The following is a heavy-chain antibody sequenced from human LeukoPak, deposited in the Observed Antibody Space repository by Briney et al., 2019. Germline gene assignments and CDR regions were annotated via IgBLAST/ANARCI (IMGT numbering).Heavy chain of an antibody. D-gene: IGHD3-3*01. CDR3: GGQSGYFGWFDP. J-gene: IGHJ5*02. CDR2: IYYSGST. CDR1: GGSISSGGYY. Sequence: RPSETLSLTCTVSGGSISSGGYYWSWIRQHPGKGLEWIGYIYYSGSTYYNPSLKSRVTISVDTSKNQFSLKLSSVTAADTAVYYCGGQSGYFGWFDPWGQGTLVTVSS. V-gene: IGHV4-31*03.